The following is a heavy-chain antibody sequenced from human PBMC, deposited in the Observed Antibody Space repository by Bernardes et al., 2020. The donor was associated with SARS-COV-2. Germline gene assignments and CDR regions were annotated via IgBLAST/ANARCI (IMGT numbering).Heavy chain of an antibody. CDR1: AGSIGSYY. J-gene: IGHJ2*01. Sequence: SETLSLTCTVSAGSIGSYYWAWIRQPPGKGLEWIGYIYYSGNTNYNPSLKSRVTISVDRSQNQFSLNLSPVTPADTAVYYCARDLSHLVRRGFDLWGRGTLVTVSS. V-gene: IGHV4-59*01. D-gene: IGHD3-10*01. CDR3: ARDLSHLVRRGFDL. CDR2: IYYSGNT.